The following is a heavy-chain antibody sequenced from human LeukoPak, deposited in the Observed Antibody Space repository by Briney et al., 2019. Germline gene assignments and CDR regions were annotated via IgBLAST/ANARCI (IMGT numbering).Heavy chain of an antibody. CDR1: GFTFDTYW. D-gene: IGHD3-16*02. CDR2: IKKDGSEK. V-gene: IGHV3-7*04. CDR3: ARGDSQSKYRQFDS. Sequence: GGSLRLSCAASGFTFDTYWMSWVRQAPGKGLEWVANIKKDGSEKDYVDSVKGRFTISRDNAKNLLYLQMNSLRAEDTGVYYCARGDSQSKYRQFDSWGQGSLVIVSS. J-gene: IGHJ4*02.